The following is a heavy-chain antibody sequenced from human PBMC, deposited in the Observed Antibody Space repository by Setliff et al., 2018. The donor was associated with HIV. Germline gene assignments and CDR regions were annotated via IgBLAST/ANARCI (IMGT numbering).Heavy chain of an antibody. CDR3: AREPKGGDDRALDY. Sequence: TLSLTCTVSGGSISSDNYYWSWIRQPAGKGLEWIGRMYTSGSTNYSPSLKSRVTMSVDTSKNQFSLNLTSVTAADTAVYYCAREPKGGDDRALDYWGQGTLVTVSS. V-gene: IGHV4-61*02. CDR2: MYTSGST. D-gene: IGHD3-16*01. CDR1: GGSISSDNYY. J-gene: IGHJ4*02.